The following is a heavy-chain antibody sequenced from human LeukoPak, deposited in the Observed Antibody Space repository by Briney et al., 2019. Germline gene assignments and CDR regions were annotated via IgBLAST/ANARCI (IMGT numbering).Heavy chain of an antibody. Sequence: PGGSLRLPCAASGFTFSSYWMSWVRQAPGKGLEWVANIKQDGSEKYYVDSVKGRFTISRDNAKNSLYLQMNSLRAEDTAVYYCARDGIAAAGTGEGYWGQGTLVTVSS. V-gene: IGHV3-7*01. CDR2: IKQDGSEK. J-gene: IGHJ4*02. CDR3: ARDGIAAAGTGEGY. CDR1: GFTFSSYW. D-gene: IGHD6-13*01.